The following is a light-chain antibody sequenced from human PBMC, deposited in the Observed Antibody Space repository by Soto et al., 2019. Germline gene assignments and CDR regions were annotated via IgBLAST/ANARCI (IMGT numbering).Light chain of an antibody. CDR2: AAS. Sequence: IQMTQSPSSVSASVGDRVTVTCRASQNIISWLAWYQQKPGKAPKLLIYAASTLQSGVPSRFSGSGSGTDFTLTISCLQSEDFATYYCQQYYSYPWTFGQGTKVDIK. V-gene: IGKV1-8*01. J-gene: IGKJ1*01. CDR3: QQYYSYPWT. CDR1: QNIISW.